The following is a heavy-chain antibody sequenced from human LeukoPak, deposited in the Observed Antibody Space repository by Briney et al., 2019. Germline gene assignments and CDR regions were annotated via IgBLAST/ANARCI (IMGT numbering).Heavy chain of an antibody. CDR3: AKGGSDCSSTSCWNDAFDI. D-gene: IGHD2-2*01. J-gene: IGHJ3*02. CDR2: ISGSGGST. V-gene: IGHV3-23*01. Sequence: GGSLRLSCAASGFTFSSYAMSWVRQAPGKGLEWVSAISGSGGSTYYADSAKGRFTISRDNSKNTLYLQMNSLRAEDTAVYYCAKGGSDCSSTSCWNDAFDIWGQGTMVTVSS. CDR1: GFTFSSYA.